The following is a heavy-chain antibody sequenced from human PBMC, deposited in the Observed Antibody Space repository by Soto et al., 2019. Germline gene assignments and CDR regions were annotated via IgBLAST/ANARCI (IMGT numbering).Heavy chain of an antibody. J-gene: IGHJ4*02. D-gene: IGHD6-13*01. V-gene: IGHV3-23*01. Sequence: GGSLRLSCAASGFTFSSYAMSWVRQAPGKGLEWVSAISGSGGNTYYADTVKGRFTISRDNFKNKLFLQMNSLRAEDTAVYYCAKEYSSSWSGYFDYWGQGTLVTVSS. CDR1: GFTFSSYA. CDR2: ISGSGGNT. CDR3: AKEYSSSWSGYFDY.